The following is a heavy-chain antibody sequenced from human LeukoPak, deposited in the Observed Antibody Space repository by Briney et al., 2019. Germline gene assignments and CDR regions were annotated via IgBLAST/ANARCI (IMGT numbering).Heavy chain of an antibody. D-gene: IGHD4-11*01. V-gene: IGHV1-69*13. CDR3: ARDRGTVTTYNWFDP. Sequence: SVKVSCKASGGTFSSYAISWVRQAPGQGLEWMGGIIPIFGTANYAQKFQGRVTITADESTSIAYMELSSLRSEDTAVYYCARDRGTVTTYNWFDPWGQGTLVTVSS. CDR1: GGTFSSYA. J-gene: IGHJ5*02. CDR2: IIPIFGTA.